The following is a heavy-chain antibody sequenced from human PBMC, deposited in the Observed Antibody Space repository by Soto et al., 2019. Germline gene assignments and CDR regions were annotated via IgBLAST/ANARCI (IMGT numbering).Heavy chain of an antibody. V-gene: IGHV4-34*01. Sequence: SETLSLTCAVYGSSFSTYYWSWLRQPPGKGLEWIGKIYHSGSTKYNPSLKSRVTISVDTSKNQFSLKLSSVTAADTAVYYCARGDIVVVPAAMPVRWFDPWGQGTLVTVSS. J-gene: IGHJ5*02. CDR3: ARGDIVVVPAAMPVRWFDP. D-gene: IGHD2-2*01. CDR1: GSSFSTYY. CDR2: IYHSGST.